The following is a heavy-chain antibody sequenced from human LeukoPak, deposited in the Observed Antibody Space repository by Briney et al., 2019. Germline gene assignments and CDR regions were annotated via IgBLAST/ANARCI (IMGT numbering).Heavy chain of an antibody. CDR1: GFTFSNYG. V-gene: IGHV3-30*02. CDR2: IRYDGSQK. CDR3: ARDWFHAIDY. Sequence: TGGSLRLSCAASGFTFSNYGIHWVRQAPGRGLEWVAFIRYDGSQKYYADSVRGRFTISRDNSKNTLYLQMNSLRAEDTAVYYCARDWFHAIDYWGQGTLVTVSS. D-gene: IGHD2/OR15-2a*01. J-gene: IGHJ4*02.